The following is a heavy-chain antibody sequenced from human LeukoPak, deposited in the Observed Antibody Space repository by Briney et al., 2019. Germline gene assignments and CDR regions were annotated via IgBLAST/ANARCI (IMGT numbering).Heavy chain of an antibody. V-gene: IGHV3-7*01. J-gene: IGHJ4*02. D-gene: IGHD3-22*01. Sequence: GGSLRLSWAASGFTFSYYWMSWVRQAPGKGLEWVANIKRDGSEKYYVGSVKGRFTISRDNAKNSLYLQMNSLGAEDTAVYYCVRDLEGYYHIWGQGTLVTVSS. CDR2: IKRDGSEK. CDR3: VRDLEGYYHI. CDR1: GFTFSYYW.